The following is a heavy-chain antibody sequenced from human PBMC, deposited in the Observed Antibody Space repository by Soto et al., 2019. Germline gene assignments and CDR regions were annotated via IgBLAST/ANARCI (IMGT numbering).Heavy chain of an antibody. Sequence: GESLKISCKGSGYSFTSYWIPCVRQMPGKGLEWMGRIDPRDSYTNYSPCFQAHVTISADKPISTAYLQWSSLKASDTAMYYCARVSDYPNYYGMDVWGQGTTVTVSS. J-gene: IGHJ6*02. V-gene: IGHV5-10-1*01. CDR2: IDPRDSYT. D-gene: IGHD3-16*01. CDR1: GYSFTSYW. CDR3: ARVSDYPNYYGMDV.